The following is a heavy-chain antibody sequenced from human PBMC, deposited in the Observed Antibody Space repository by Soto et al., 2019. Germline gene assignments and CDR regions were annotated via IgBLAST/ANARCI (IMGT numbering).Heavy chain of an antibody. CDR2: INAGNGNT. CDR1: GYTFTSYS. CDR3: ARDLYSSSSGYFQH. J-gene: IGHJ1*01. V-gene: IGHV1-3*01. Sequence: ASVKVSCKASGYTFTSYSMHWVRPAPGQRLEWMGWINAGNGNTKYSQKFQGRVTITRDTSASTAYMELSSLRSEDTAVYYCARDLYSSSSGYFQHWGQGTLVTVSS. D-gene: IGHD6-13*01.